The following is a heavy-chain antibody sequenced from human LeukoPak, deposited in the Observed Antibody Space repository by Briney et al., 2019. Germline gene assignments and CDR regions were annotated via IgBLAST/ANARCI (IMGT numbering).Heavy chain of an antibody. V-gene: IGHV1-69*13. D-gene: IGHD3-10*01. CDR2: IIPIFGTA. J-gene: IGHJ4*02. CDR1: GGTFSSYA. Sequence: SVKVSCKASGGTFSSYAISWVRQAPGQGLEWMGGIIPIFGTADYAQKFQGRVTIAADESTSTAYMDLSSLRSEDTAVYYCARDPSMVRGENTPYFDYWGQGTLVTVSS. CDR3: ARDPSMVRGENTPYFDY.